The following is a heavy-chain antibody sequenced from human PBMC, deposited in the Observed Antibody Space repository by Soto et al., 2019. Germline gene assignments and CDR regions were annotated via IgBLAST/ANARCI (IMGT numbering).Heavy chain of an antibody. CDR1: GDSFRYYA. V-gene: IGHV1-69*01. D-gene: IGHD2-2*01. J-gene: IGHJ4*02. CDR2: IIPMFGTS. CDR3: ARPLRSSSHTPFDF. Sequence: QVQLVQSGAEVRKPGSSVKVSCQASGDSFRYYAISWVRQAPGQGLEWMGEIIPMFGTSIYAQKFQGRVTITADDSTSTAYMELSSLRSDDTAVYYCARPLRSSSHTPFDFWGQGTLVTVSS.